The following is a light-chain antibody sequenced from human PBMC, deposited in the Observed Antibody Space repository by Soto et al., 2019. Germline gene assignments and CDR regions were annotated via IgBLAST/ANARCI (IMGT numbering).Light chain of an antibody. V-gene: IGLV2-8*01. CDR3: SSYAVSNNTVV. CDR1: SSDVGGYNY. J-gene: IGLJ2*01. CDR2: EVS. Sequence: QSALTQPPSASGSPGQSVTISCTGTSSDVGGYNYVSWYQQHPGKAPKLMIYEVSKRPSGVPDRFSGAKSGNTASLTVSVLVTEDDGDYYSSSYAVSNNTVVFGGGTKLTVL.